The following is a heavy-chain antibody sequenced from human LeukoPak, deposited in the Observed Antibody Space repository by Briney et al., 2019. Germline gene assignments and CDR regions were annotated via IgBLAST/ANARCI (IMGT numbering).Heavy chain of an antibody. D-gene: IGHD4-17*01. CDR3: ARVNGDYERGGAPDY. J-gene: IGHJ4*02. V-gene: IGHV3-21*01. CDR2: ISSSSSYI. CDR1: GFTFSSYN. Sequence: GGSLRLSCAASGFTFSSYNMNWVRQAPGKGLEWVSSISSSSSYIYYADSVKGRFTISRDNAKNSLYLQMNSLRAEDTAVYYCARVNGDYERGGAPDYWGQGTLVTVSS.